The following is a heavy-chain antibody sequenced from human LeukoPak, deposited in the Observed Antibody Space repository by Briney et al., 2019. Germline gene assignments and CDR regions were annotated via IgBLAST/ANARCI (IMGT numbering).Heavy chain of an antibody. D-gene: IGHD3-3*01. CDR3: AKDFWSGYYPNY. Sequence: GGSLRLSCAASGFTFSSYAMSWVRQAPGKGLEWVSGSGSGGSTYYADSVKARFTISRDNSKNTLYLQMNSLRAEDTAVYYCAKDFWSGYYPNYWGQGTLVTVSS. CDR2: SGSGGST. CDR1: GFTFSSYA. J-gene: IGHJ4*02. V-gene: IGHV3-23*01.